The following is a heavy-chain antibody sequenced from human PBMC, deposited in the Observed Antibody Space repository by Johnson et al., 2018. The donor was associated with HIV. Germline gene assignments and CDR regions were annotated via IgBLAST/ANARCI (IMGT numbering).Heavy chain of an antibody. Sequence: QMLLVESGGGVVQPGRSLRLSCAASGFRFSTYALHWVRQTPGKGLEWVALISDDGSNKYYADSVKGRFTISRDNSKNTLYLQMNSLRAEDTAVYYCAREPRIAAFRDAFDIWGQGTMVTVSS. CDR2: ISDDGSNK. CDR1: GFRFSTYA. CDR3: AREPRIAAFRDAFDI. J-gene: IGHJ3*02. V-gene: IGHV3-30*04. D-gene: IGHD6-6*01.